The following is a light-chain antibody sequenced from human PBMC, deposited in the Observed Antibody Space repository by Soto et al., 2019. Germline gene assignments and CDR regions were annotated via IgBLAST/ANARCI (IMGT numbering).Light chain of an antibody. Sequence: EIVLTQSPGTLSLSPGERATLSCRASQSVLNNYLSWYQQKLGQAPRLLIYRASNRATGIPDRFSGNGSGTDFTLAISRLESEDFAVYFCQHLCTSPSTFGPGTKVEIK. J-gene: IGKJ3*01. CDR3: QHLCTSPST. V-gene: IGKV3-20*01. CDR2: RAS. CDR1: QSVLNNY.